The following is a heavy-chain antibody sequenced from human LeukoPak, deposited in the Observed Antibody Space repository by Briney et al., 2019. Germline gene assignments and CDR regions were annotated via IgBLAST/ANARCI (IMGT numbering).Heavy chain of an antibody. V-gene: IGHV1-58*01. J-gene: IGHJ4*02. Sequence: SVKVSCKASGFTFTSSAVQWVRQARGQRLEWIGWIVVGSGNTNYAQKIQERVTITRDMSTSTAYMGLSSLRSEDTAVYYCAAGLGIAAAEDYWGQGTLVTVSS. CDR2: IVVGSGNT. CDR1: GFTFTSSA. D-gene: IGHD6-13*01. CDR3: AAGLGIAAAEDY.